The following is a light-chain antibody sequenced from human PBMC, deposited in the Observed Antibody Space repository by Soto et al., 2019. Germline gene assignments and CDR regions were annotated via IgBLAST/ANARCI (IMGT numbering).Light chain of an antibody. J-gene: IGKJ5*01. CDR2: TAS. CDR1: QRVGSNY. CDR3: QQYSSSPIT. V-gene: IGKV3-20*01. Sequence: LTHAARTSSLYPKEGATLSYSASQRVGSNYLAWYQQKPGQAPRLLIYTASSRATGIPDRFSGSGSGTDFTLTISRLEPEDSAVYYCQQYSSSPITFGQGTRLEIK.